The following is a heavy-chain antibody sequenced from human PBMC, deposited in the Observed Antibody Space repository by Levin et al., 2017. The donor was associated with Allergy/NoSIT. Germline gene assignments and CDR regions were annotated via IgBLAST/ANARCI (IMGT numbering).Heavy chain of an antibody. J-gene: IGHJ4*02. CDR1: GFSLSNARMG. CDR2: IFSNDEK. Sequence: ESGPTLVKPTETLTLTCTVSGFSLSNARMGVSWIRQPPGKALEWLAHIFSNDEKSYSTSLKSRLTISKDTSKSQVVLTMTNMDPVDTATYYCARIPGYSSGWYFDYWGQGTLVTVSS. D-gene: IGHD6-19*01. V-gene: IGHV2-26*01. CDR3: ARIPGYSSGWYFDY.